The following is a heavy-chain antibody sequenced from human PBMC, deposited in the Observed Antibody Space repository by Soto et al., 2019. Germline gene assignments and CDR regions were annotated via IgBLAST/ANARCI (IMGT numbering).Heavy chain of an antibody. CDR1: GFTFSSYG. J-gene: IGHJ6*02. CDR2: IWYDGSNK. CDR3: ARGRYCSSTSCSPMDV. Sequence: PXESLRLSCAASGFTFSSYGMHWVRQAPGKGLEWVAVIWYDGSNKYYADSVKGRFTISRDNSKDTLYLQMNSLRAEDTAVYYCARGRYCSSTSCSPMDVWGQGTTVTVSS. V-gene: IGHV3-33*01. D-gene: IGHD2-2*01.